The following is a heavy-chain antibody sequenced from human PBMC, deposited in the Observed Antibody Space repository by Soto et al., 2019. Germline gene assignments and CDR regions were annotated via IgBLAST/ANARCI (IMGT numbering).Heavy chain of an antibody. Sequence: QVQLVESGGGVVQPGRSLRLSCAASGFTFSSYGMHWVRQAPGKGLEWVAVIWYDGSNKYYADSVKGRFTISRDNSKNPLYLEMDRLRAEDTGVYYCAGGGLFGGARGYYYYGMDVWGQGTTVTVSS. D-gene: IGHD3-10*01. V-gene: IGHV3-33*01. CDR2: IWYDGSNK. CDR1: GFTFSSYG. J-gene: IGHJ6*02. CDR3: AGGGLFGGARGYYYYGMDV.